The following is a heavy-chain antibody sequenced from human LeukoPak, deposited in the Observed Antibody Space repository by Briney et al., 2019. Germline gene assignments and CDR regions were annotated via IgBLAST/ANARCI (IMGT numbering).Heavy chain of an antibody. Sequence: PSETLSLTCTVSGGSISSYYWSWIRQPPGKGLEWIGYIYYSGSTNYNPSLKSRVTISVDTSKSQFSLKLSSVTAADTAVYYCARLNFRDLDYWGQGTLVTVSS. CDR1: GGSISSYY. D-gene: IGHD2/OR15-2a*01. V-gene: IGHV4-59*08. CDR3: ARLNFRDLDY. CDR2: IYYSGST. J-gene: IGHJ4*02.